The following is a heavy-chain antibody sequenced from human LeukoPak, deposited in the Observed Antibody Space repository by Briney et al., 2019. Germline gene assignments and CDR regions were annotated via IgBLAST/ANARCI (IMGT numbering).Heavy chain of an antibody. V-gene: IGHV4-34*01. Sequence: GSLRLSCAASGFTFSSYSMNWVRQAPGKGLEWIGEINHSGSTNYNPSLKSRVTISVDTSKNQFSLKLSSVTAADTAVYYCARLGSDRFGDRFDPWGQGTLVTVSS. J-gene: IGHJ5*02. CDR1: GFTFSSYS. CDR3: ARLGSDRFGDRFDP. D-gene: IGHD3-10*01. CDR2: INHSGST.